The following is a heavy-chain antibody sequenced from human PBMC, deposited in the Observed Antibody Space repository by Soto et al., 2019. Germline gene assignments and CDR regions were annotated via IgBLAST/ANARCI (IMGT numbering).Heavy chain of an antibody. Sequence: QVQLVQSGAEVKKPGASVKVSCKASGYTFTSYGISWVRQAPGQGLEWMGWSSAYSGNTNYAQKLQGRVTMTTDTXTSTAYLELRSLRSDDTAVYSCARDKGAYCGGDCYSTWFDPWGQGTLVTVSS. D-gene: IGHD2-21*02. V-gene: IGHV1-18*01. CDR2: SSAYSGNT. J-gene: IGHJ5*02. CDR3: ARDKGAYCGGDCYSTWFDP. CDR1: GYTFTSYG.